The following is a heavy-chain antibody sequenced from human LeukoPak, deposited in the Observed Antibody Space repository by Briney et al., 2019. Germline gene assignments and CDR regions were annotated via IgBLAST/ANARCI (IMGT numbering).Heavy chain of an antibody. J-gene: IGHJ4*02. CDR2: INPNSGGT. CDR1: GYTFTGYY. V-gene: IGHV1-2*02. Sequence: ASVKVSCKASGYTFTGYYMHWVRQAPGQGLEWMGWINPNSGGTNYAQKFQGRVTMTRDTSISTAYMELSGLRSDDTAVYYCARGTPALGITMIVVVFPFDYWGQGTLVTVSS. CDR3: ARGTPALGITMIVVVFPFDY. D-gene: IGHD3-22*01.